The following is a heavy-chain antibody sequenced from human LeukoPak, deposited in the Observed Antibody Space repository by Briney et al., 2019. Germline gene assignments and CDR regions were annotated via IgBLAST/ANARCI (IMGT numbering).Heavy chain of an antibody. Sequence: SVKVSCKASGYTFTGYYMHWVRQAPGQGLEWMGWINPNSGGTNYAQKFQGRVTMTRDTSISTAYMELSRLRSDDTAVYYCARGMDYSNYVGFDYYYYGMDVRGQGTTVTVSS. J-gene: IGHJ6*02. D-gene: IGHD4-11*01. V-gene: IGHV1-2*02. CDR3: ARGMDYSNYVGFDYYYYGMDV. CDR2: INPNSGGT. CDR1: GYTFTGYY.